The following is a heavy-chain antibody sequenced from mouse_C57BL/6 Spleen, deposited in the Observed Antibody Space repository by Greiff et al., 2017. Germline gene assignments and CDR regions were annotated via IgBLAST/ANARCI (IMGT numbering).Heavy chain of an antibody. CDR2: INPSNGGT. D-gene: IGHD1-1*01. V-gene: IGHV1-53*01. CDR1: GYTFTSYW. J-gene: IGHJ4*01. CDR3: ARPTVVAKGFFYAMDY. Sequence: QVQLQQPGTELVKPGASVKLSCKASGYTFTSYWMHWVKQRPGQGLEWIGNINPSNGGTNYNEKFKSKATLTVDKSSSTAYMQLSSLTSEDSAVYYCARPTVVAKGFFYAMDYWGQGTSVTVSS.